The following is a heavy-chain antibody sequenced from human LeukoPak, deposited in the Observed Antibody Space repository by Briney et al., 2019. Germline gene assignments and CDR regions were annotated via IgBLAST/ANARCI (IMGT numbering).Heavy chain of an antibody. Sequence: GGSLRLSCAASGFSFTNCAITWVRQSPGKGLELVSGVSNVGGLTYYADSLNDRCTASTDNSSNTLYLLMVSLGAEDATVYYCANGRGAPVFGYADFHYWGQGTLVTVSS. J-gene: IGHJ4*02. CDR3: ANGRGAPVFGYADFHY. D-gene: IGHD5-18*01. V-gene: IGHV3-23*01. CDR2: VSNVGGLT. CDR1: GFSFTNCA.